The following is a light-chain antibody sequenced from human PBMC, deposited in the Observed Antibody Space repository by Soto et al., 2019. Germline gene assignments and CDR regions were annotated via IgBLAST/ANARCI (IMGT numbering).Light chain of an antibody. CDR2: DVT. J-gene: IGLJ1*01. Sequence: QSALTQPASVSGSPGQSITISCTGTSSDVGGYDSVSWYRQDPGKAPKLIISDVTNRPSGVSDRFSGSKSGNTASLTISGLQAEDEADYYCSSFTSSITYVFGTGTKVTV. V-gene: IGLV2-14*01. CDR1: SSDVGGYDS. CDR3: SSFTSSITYV.